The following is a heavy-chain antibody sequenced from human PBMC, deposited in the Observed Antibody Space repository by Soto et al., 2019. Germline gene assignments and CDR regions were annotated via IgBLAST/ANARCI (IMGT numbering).Heavy chain of an antibody. D-gene: IGHD2-15*01. CDR3: ARVSGVRSPPFPHCSGGSCYSSYRLRLQAFDI. CDR2: MNPSGGST. Sequence: ASGKVSCKASGSTFPSYNMHLLRQAPVELLECMRVMNPSGGSTSYAQKFQGRVTMTRDMSTSTVYMELSSLRSEDTAVYYCARVSGVRSPPFPHCSGGSCYSSYRLRLQAFDIWGQGTMVTVSS. CDR1: GSTFPSYN. J-gene: IGHJ3*02. V-gene: IGHV1-46*01.